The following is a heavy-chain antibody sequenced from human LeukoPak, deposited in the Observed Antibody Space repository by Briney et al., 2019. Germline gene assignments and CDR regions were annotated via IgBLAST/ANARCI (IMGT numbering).Heavy chain of an antibody. CDR1: GFTFDDYA. CDR3: AKGLAWFGELTPPFYFDY. V-gene: IGHV3-9*01. D-gene: IGHD3-10*01. J-gene: IGHJ4*02. Sequence: GRSLRLSCAASGFTFDDYAMHWVRQAPGKGLEWVSGISRNSGSIGYADSVKGRFTISRDNAKNSLYLQMNSLRAEDTALYYCAKGLAWFGELTPPFYFDYWGQGTLVTVSS. CDR2: ISRNSGSI.